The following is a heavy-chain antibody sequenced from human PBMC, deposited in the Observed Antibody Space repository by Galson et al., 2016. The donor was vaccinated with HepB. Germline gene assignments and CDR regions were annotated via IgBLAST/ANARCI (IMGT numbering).Heavy chain of an antibody. D-gene: IGHD3-22*01. CDR2: IDYSGRT. V-gene: IGHV4-61*01. CDR1: GGSVSSNSYY. CDR3: TTEHFYDSGGYNSSHY. Sequence: SETLSLTCSVSGGSVSSNSYYWSWIRQPPGKTLEWIGYIDYSGRTNYNPSLKSRVTMSLDTSNNQFSLKLKSVTAADTAVYYCTTEHFYDSGGYNSSHYWGQGTLVTVSS. J-gene: IGHJ4*02.